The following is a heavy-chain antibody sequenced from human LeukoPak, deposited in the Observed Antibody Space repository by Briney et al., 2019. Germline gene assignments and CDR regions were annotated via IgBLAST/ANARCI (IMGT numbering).Heavy chain of an antibody. CDR2: IRRDGGEQ. CDR3: AKHGAYCFDY. V-gene: IGHV3-7*01. J-gene: IGHJ4*02. D-gene: IGHD2-15*01. Sequence: GGSLRLSCAASGFTFSSTWMGWVRQAPGKGLEWEANIRRDGGEQLYVGSVKGRFTISRDNDKNFLYLQMNRLRAEDTAVYYCAKHGAYCFDYWGQGALVTVSS. CDR1: GFTFSSTW.